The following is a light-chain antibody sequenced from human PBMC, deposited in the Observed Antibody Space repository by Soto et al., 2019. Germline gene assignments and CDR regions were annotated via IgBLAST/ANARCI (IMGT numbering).Light chain of an antibody. V-gene: IGLV2-18*02. Sequence: SQPPPPSGAPGESVPPPLHRNRKGVGSYNRVSWYQQPPGTAPKLMIYEVSNRPSGVPDRFSGSKSGNTASLTISGLQAEDEADYYCSSYTSSSTYVFGTGTKVTVL. J-gene: IGLJ1*01. CDR1: KGVGSYNR. CDR2: EVS. CDR3: SSYTSSSTYV.